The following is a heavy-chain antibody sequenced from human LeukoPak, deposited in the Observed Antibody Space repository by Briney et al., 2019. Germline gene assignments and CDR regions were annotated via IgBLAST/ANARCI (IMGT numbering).Heavy chain of an antibody. D-gene: IGHD3-22*01. V-gene: IGHV3-74*01. Sequence: GGSLRLSCAASGFTFSSYWMHWVRQAPGKGLVWVSRINSDGSSTSYADSVKGRFTISRDNAKNTLYLQMNSLRAEDTAVYYCARVPFDYYDISGPFDYWGQGTLVTVSS. CDR2: INSDGSST. CDR3: ARVPFDYYDISGPFDY. CDR1: GFTFSSYW. J-gene: IGHJ4*02.